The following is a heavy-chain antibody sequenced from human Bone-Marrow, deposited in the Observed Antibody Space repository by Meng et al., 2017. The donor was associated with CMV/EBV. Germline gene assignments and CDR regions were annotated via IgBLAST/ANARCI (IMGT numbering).Heavy chain of an antibody. Sequence: ASVKVSCKASGYTFTGYYMHWVRQAPGQGLEWMGWINPNSGGTNYAQKFQGRVTMTRDTSISTAYMELSRLRSDDTAVYYCARLNRYCSSTSCYTPDAFDIWGQGTMVTVSS. CDR3: ARLNRYCSSTSCYTPDAFDI. CDR1: GYTFTGYY. J-gene: IGHJ3*02. D-gene: IGHD2-2*02. CDR2: INPNSGGT. V-gene: IGHV1-2*02.